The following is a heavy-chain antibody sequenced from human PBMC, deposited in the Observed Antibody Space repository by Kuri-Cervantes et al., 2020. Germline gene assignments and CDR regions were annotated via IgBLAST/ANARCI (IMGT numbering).Heavy chain of an antibody. Sequence: GGSLRLSCAASGFTFSSYWMHWVRQAPGEGLVWVSRINSDGSSTSYADSVKGRFTISRDNSKNTLYLQMNSLRAEDTAVYYCARTPEMAIYFDYWGQGTLVTVSS. V-gene: IGHV3-74*01. CDR2: INSDGSST. J-gene: IGHJ4*02. D-gene: IGHD5-24*01. CDR3: ARTPEMAIYFDY. CDR1: GFTFSSYW.